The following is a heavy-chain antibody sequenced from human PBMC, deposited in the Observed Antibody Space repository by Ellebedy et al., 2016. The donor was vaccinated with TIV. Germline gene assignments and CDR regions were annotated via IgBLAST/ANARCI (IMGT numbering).Heavy chain of an antibody. V-gene: IGHV3-53*01. CDR3: ANNPPLGFGVKSLDV. CDR2: LYRGGST. Sequence: GGSLRLSCAASGFTVSSNDMSWVRQAPGKGLEWVSILYRGGSTYYAGSVKGRFSISRDNSKNTLYLQMNSLRAEGTAVYYCANNPPLGFGVKSLDVWGQGTTVTVSS. D-gene: IGHD4-23*01. CDR1: GFTVSSND. J-gene: IGHJ6*02.